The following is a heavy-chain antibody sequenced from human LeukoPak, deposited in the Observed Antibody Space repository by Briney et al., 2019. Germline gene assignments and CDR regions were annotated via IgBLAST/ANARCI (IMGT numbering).Heavy chain of an antibody. CDR2: ISHSGST. D-gene: IGHD6-19*01. CDR3: ARGVTGIAVAGNPNYYYYGMDV. CDR1: GGSFSGYY. Sequence: PSETLSLTCAVYGGSFSGYYWSWIRQPPGKGLEWIGEISHSGSTNYNPSLKSRVTISVDTSKNQFSLKLSSVTAADTAVYYCARGVTGIAVAGNPNYYYYGMDVWGQGTTVTVSS. J-gene: IGHJ6*02. V-gene: IGHV4-34*01.